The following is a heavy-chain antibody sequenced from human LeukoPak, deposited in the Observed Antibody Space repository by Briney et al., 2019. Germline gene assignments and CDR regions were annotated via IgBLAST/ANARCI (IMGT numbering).Heavy chain of an antibody. V-gene: IGHV1-58*02. CDR3: VRGSTVTTEYYYYGMDV. Sequence: ASVKVSCKASGFTFTSSAMQWVRQARGQRLEWIGWIVVGSGNTNYAQKFQGRVTITRDMSTSTAYMELSSLRSEDTAVYYCVRGSTVTTEYYYYGMDVWGQGTTVTVSS. J-gene: IGHJ6*02. CDR2: IVVGSGNT. D-gene: IGHD4-17*01. CDR1: GFTFTSSA.